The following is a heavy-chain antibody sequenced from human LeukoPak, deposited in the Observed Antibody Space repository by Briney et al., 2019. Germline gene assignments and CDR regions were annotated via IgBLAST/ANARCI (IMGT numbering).Heavy chain of an antibody. CDR2: IIPIFGTA. CDR3: ARRSYYYGSGSYFDY. Sequence: SVKVSCKASGGTFISYAISWVRQAPGQGLEWMGGIIPIFGTANYAQKFQGRVTITADESTSTAYMELSSLRSEDTAVYYCARRSYYYGSGSYFDYWGQGTLVTVSS. V-gene: IGHV1-69*13. J-gene: IGHJ4*02. CDR1: GGTFISYA. D-gene: IGHD3-10*01.